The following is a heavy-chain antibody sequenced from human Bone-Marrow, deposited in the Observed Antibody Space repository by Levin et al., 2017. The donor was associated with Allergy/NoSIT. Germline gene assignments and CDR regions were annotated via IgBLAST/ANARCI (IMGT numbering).Heavy chain of an antibody. V-gene: IGHV5-10-1*01. J-gene: IGHJ5*01. CDR3: ARSRTTGTFNWFDS. CDR1: GYIFTYYW. CDR2: IDPSDSYT. D-gene: IGHD1-1*01. Sequence: AGGSLRLSCQGSGYIFTYYWISWVRQMPGKGLEWMGRIDPSDSYTNYSPSFQGHVTMSADKSISTAYLQLSSLKASDTAMYYCARSRTTGTFNWFDSWGQGTLVTVSS.